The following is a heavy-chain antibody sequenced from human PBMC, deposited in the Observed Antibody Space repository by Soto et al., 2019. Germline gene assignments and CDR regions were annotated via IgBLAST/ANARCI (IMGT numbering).Heavy chain of an antibody. V-gene: IGHV4-4*02. D-gene: IGHD2-2*01. CDR1: SGSIDNVYW. J-gene: IGHJ5*02. CDR3: AGLPAGEGNWFDP. CDR2: TSHDGVT. Sequence: SETLSLTCAVSSGSIDNVYWWSWVRQSPGKGLEWIGETSHDGVTNYNPSLEGRVTISIDKSKNQFSLRLGFLTVADTAVYYCAGLPAGEGNWFDPWGQGTLVTVSS.